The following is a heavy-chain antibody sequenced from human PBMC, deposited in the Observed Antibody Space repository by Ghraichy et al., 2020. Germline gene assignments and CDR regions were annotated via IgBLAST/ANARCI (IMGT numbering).Heavy chain of an antibody. J-gene: IGHJ4*02. CDR2: IYHSGST. CDR1: GGSISSSNW. CDR3: ARGPGQQLEEYFDY. Sequence: SETLSLTCAVSGGSISSSNWWNWVRQPPGKGLEWIGEIYHSGSTNYNPSLKSRVTISVDKSKNQFSLKLNSVTAADTAVYYCARGPGQQLEEYFDYWGQGTLVTVSS. V-gene: IGHV4-4*02. D-gene: IGHD6-13*01.